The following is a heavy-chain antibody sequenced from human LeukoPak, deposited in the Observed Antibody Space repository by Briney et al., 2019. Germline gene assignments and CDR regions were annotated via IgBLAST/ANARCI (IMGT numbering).Heavy chain of an antibody. D-gene: IGHD1-1*01. CDR3: ARDRLFRNWNDPYYFDY. V-gene: IGHV3-30-3*01. CDR2: ISYDGSNK. CDR1: GFNFNDYT. Sequence: GGSLRLSCAASGFNFNDYTIHWVRQAPGKGLEWVAVISYDGSNKYYAESVKGRFTISRDNSKNTLFLQVNSLRAEDTAVYYCARDRLFRNWNDPYYFDYWGQGTLVTVSS. J-gene: IGHJ4*02.